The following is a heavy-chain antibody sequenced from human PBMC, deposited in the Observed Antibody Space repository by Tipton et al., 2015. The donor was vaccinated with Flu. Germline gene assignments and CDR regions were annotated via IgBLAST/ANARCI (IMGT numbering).Heavy chain of an antibody. D-gene: IGHD3-10*01. CDR1: GGSISSSSYY. J-gene: IGHJ6*02. Sequence: TLSLTCTVSGGSISSSSYYWGWIRQPPGKGLEWIGSIYYSGSTYYNPSLKSRVTISVDTSKNQFSLKLSSVTAADTAVYYCARDELLWFGAGVYGMDVWGQGTTVTVSS. V-gene: IGHV4-39*07. CDR3: ARDELLWFGAGVYGMDV. CDR2: IYYSGST.